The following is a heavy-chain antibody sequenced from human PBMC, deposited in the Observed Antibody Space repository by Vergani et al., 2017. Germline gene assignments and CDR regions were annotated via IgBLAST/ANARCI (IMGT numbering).Heavy chain of an antibody. D-gene: IGHD3-10*01. CDR1: GGSISSYY. CDR3: ARWFQGYGSGTALTYYMDV. Sequence: QVQLQESGPGLVKPSETLSLTCTVSGGSISSYYWSWIRQPPGKGLEWIGYIYYSGSTNYNPSLKSRVTISVDTSKNQSSLKQSSVTAADTAVYYCARWFQGYGSGTALTYYMDVWGKGTTVTVSS. J-gene: IGHJ6*03. CDR2: IYYSGST. V-gene: IGHV4-59*01.